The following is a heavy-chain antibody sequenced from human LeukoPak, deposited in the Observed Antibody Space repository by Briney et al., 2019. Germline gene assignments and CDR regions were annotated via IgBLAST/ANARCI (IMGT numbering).Heavy chain of an antibody. D-gene: IGHD2-2*01. CDR2: ISAYNGNT. CDR1: GYTFTSYG. J-gene: IGHJ6*02. CDR3: ARGLGPAARIYYYYYGMDV. V-gene: IGHV1-18*01. Sequence: ASVKVSCKASGYTFTSYGISWVRQAPGQGLEWMGWISAYNGNTNYAQKLQGRVTMTTDTSTSTAYMELRSLRSDDTAVYYCARGLGPAARIYYYYYGMDVWGQGTTVTVSS.